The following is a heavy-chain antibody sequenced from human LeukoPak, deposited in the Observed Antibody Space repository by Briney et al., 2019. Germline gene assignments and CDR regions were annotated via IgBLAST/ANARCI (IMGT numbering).Heavy chain of an antibody. V-gene: IGHV1-18*01. D-gene: IGHD1-26*01. Sequence: ASVKVSCKASGYTFTSYGISWVRQAPGQGLEWMGWISAYNGNTNYAQKLQGRVTMTTDTSTSTAYMELRSLRSDDTAVYYCARDVPALNRYSGSYYRYYYYGMDVWGQGTTVTVSS. CDR3: ARDVPALNRYSGSYYRYYYYGMDV. CDR1: GYTFTSYG. J-gene: IGHJ6*02. CDR2: ISAYNGNT.